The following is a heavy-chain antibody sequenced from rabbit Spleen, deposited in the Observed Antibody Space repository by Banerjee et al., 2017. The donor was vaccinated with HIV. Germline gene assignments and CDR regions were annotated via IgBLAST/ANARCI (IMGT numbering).Heavy chain of an antibody. D-gene: IGHD6-1*01. CDR3: ERDVGTYDYIDVSFNF. CDR2: IYTGNIKT. J-gene: IGHJ4*01. CDR1: GFSFSSGYE. V-gene: IGHV1S40*01. Sequence: QQLVESGGGLVKPGASLTLTCKASGFSFSSGYEMCWVRQAPGKGLEWTGCIYTGNIKTSYASWAKGRFTISTSSSPTVTLQMTSLTAADTAIYFCERDVGTYDYIDVSFNFWGPGTLVTVS.